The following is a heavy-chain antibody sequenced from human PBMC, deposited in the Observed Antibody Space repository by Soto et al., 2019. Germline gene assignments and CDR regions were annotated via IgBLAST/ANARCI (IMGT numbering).Heavy chain of an antibody. CDR3: ARRGKATGYSDY. V-gene: IGHV1-18*01. CDR1: GYTFTSYA. CDR2: IIAYNGNT. J-gene: IGHJ4*02. D-gene: IGHD5-12*01. Sequence: ASVKVSCKASGYTFTSYAMHWVRQAPGQGLEWMGWIIAYNGNTNYAQKFQGRVTMTTDTSTSTAYMELRSLRSDVTAVYYCARRGKATGYSDYWGQGTLVTVSS.